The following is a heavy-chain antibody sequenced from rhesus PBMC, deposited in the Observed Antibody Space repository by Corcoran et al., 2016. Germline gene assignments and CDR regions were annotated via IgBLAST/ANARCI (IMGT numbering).Heavy chain of an antibody. V-gene: IGHV2S1*01. D-gene: IGHD5-12*01. CDR3: ARAGYSYSYAFDY. CDR1: GFSLSTSGMG. J-gene: IGHJ4*01. CDR2: IYWDDDK. Sequence: QVTLKESGPALVKPTQTLTLTCTFSGFSLSTSGMGVGWIRQPPGKALEWLASIYWDDDKYSSTALKSRLTISKDTSKTQVVLTMTNMDPVDTATYYCARAGYSYSYAFDYWGQGVLVTVSS.